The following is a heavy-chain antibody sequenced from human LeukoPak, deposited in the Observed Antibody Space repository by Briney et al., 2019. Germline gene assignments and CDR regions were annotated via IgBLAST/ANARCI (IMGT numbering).Heavy chain of an antibody. J-gene: IGHJ4*02. Sequence: GGSLRLSCATSGFTFSSYAMSWVRQAPGKGLEWVSGIGASGGSTYYADSVKGRFTISRDNSKNTLYLQMNSLRTEDTAVYYCAKAEGYDILSGLDYWGQGTLVTVSS. D-gene: IGHD3-9*01. V-gene: IGHV3-23*01. CDR3: AKAEGYDILSGLDY. CDR1: GFTFSSYA. CDR2: IGASGGST.